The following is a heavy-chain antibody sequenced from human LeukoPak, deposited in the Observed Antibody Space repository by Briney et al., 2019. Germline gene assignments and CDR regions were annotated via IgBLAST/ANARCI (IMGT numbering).Heavy chain of an antibody. J-gene: IGHJ3*02. V-gene: IGHV3-30*18. CDR3: VKVPRSGCCAFDI. Sequence: GGSLRLSCAASGFTFSSYGMHWVRQAPGKGLEWVAAISYDESNEYYVDSVKGRFTVSRDNSKDTLYLQMNSLRVEDTAVYYCVKVPRSGCCAFDIWGQGTVVTVSS. D-gene: IGHD6-19*01. CDR2: ISYDESNE. CDR1: GFTFSSYG.